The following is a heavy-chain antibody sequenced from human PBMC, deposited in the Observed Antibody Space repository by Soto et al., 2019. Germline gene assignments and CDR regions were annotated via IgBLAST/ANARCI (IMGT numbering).Heavy chain of an antibody. V-gene: IGHV3-30-3*01. D-gene: IGHD3-22*01. J-gene: IGHJ6*02. CDR2: ISYDGSNK. Sequence: QVQLVESGGGVVQPGRSLRLSCAASGFTFSSYAMHWVRQAPGKGLEWVAVISYDGSNKYYADSVKGRFTISRDNSKNTLYLQMNSLIAEDTAVYYCARELIRSGYYCGMDVLGQGTTVTVSS. CDR1: GFTFSSYA. CDR3: ARELIRSGYYCGMDV.